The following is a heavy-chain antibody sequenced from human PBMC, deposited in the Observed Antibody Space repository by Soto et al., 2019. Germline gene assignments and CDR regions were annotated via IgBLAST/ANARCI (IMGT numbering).Heavy chain of an antibody. D-gene: IGHD2-2*01. CDR3: AREYCSGTTCYEFDY. J-gene: IGHJ4*02. CDR2: IYPGDSDT. CDR1: GYRFTNYW. V-gene: IGHV5-51*01. Sequence: GESLKISCKGSGYRFTNYWIGWVRQMPGKGLEWMGIIYPGDSDTRYSPSFQGQVTISADKSINTAYLQWSSLKASDTAMYYCAREYCSGTTCYEFDYWGKGTQVTVSS.